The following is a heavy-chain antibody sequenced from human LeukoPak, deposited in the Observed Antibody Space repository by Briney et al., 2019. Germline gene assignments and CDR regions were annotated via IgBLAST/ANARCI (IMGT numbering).Heavy chain of an antibody. Sequence: SETLSLTCAVYGGSFSGYYWSWIRQPPGKGLEWIGEINHSGSTNYNPSLKSRVTISVDTSKNQFSLKLSSVTAADMAVYYCARLRIHGGDYWGQGTLVTVSS. CDR2: INHSGST. CDR3: ARLRIHGGDY. J-gene: IGHJ4*02. V-gene: IGHV4-34*01. D-gene: IGHD1-14*01. CDR1: GGSFSGYY.